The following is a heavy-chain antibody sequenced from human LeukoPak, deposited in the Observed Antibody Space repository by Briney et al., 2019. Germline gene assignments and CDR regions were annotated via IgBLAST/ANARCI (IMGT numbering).Heavy chain of an antibody. V-gene: IGHV3-48*03. D-gene: IGHD6-19*01. CDR1: GFTFSSYE. CDR2: ISSGGTTL. Sequence: GGSLRLSCAASGFTFSSYEMNWVRQAPGKGLEWVSYISSGGTTLYYADSVKGRFTISRDNVKNSLYLQMNSLSAEDTGVYYCAREKGSGWYEVDYWGQGTLVTVSS. J-gene: IGHJ4*02. CDR3: AREKGSGWYEVDY.